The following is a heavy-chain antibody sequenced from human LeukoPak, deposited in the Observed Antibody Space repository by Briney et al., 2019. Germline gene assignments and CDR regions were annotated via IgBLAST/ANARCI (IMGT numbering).Heavy chain of an antibody. J-gene: IGHJ4*02. Sequence: GGSLRLSCTASGFTFSSYSMSWVRQGPGTGLEWVSAISGSGDTTFYADSVKGRFTISRDNSKKTLYLQVNSLRAEDTAVYFCAKELTTERTPGVDSWGQGTPVTVSS. CDR3: AKELTTERTPGVDS. CDR1: GFTFSSYS. V-gene: IGHV3-23*01. D-gene: IGHD4-17*01. CDR2: ISGSGDTT.